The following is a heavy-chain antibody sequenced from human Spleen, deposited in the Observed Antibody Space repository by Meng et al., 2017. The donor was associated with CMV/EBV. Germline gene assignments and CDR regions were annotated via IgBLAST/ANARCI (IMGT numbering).Heavy chain of an antibody. V-gene: IGHV1-2*02. CDR1: GYTFTGYY. CDR2: INPNSGAT. Sequence: ASVKVSCKASGYTFTGYYIHWVRQAPGQGLEWMGCINPNSGATDFPQKYRGRVTMTRDTSITTAYMELTRLRSDDTAVYYCARGKGFGDDGYRGSNWFDPWGQGTLVTVSS. J-gene: IGHJ5*02. CDR3: ARGKGFGDDGYRGSNWFDP. D-gene: IGHD2-21*02.